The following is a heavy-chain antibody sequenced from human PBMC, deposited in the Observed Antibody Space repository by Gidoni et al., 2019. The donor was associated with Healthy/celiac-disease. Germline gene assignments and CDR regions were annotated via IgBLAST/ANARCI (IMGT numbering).Heavy chain of an antibody. D-gene: IGHD1-26*01. Sequence: GKGLEWVAVIWYDGSNKYYADSVKGRFTISRDNSKNTLYLQMNSLRAEDTAVYYCARGRGATSYYYYGMDVWGQGTTVTVSS. CDR3: ARGRGATSYYYYGMDV. J-gene: IGHJ6*02. V-gene: IGHV3-33*01. CDR2: IWYDGSNK.